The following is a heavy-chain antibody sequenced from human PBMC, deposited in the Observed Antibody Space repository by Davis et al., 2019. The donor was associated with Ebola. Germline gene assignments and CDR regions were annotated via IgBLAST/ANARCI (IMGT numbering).Heavy chain of an antibody. CDR3: ARHSKPWCSSISCHLDV. CDR1: GYSFTSYW. Sequence: GESLKISCKGSGYSFTSYWISWVRQMPGKGLEWMGRIDPSDSYTNYSPSFQGHVTISADKSISTAYLQWSSLKASDTAMYYCARHSKPWCSSISCHLDVWGKGTTVTVSS. D-gene: IGHD2-2*01. J-gene: IGHJ6*04. CDR2: IDPSDSYT. V-gene: IGHV5-10-1*01.